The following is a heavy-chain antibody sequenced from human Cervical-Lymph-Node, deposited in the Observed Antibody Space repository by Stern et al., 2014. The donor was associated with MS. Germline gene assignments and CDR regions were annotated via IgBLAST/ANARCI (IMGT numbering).Heavy chain of an antibody. J-gene: IGHJ4*02. V-gene: IGHV5-51*01. D-gene: IGHD3-10*01. CDR3: ARKGAYGLDY. CDR1: GYNFASYW. CDR2: IYPDDSEA. Sequence: EMQLVESGAEVKKPGESLKISCKGSGYNFASYWIGWVRQVPGKGLEWMAIIYPDDSEARYTPAFEGQVDMSADKSIGTAYLQWSSLKASDTAFYFCARKGAYGLDYWGQGALVTVSS.